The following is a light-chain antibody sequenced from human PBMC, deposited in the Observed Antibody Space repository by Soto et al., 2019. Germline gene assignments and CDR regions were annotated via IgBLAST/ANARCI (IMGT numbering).Light chain of an antibody. CDR1: QSIGSE. CDR2: DAS. CDR3: QQRYSWPIT. J-gene: IGKJ5*01. V-gene: IGKV3-11*01. Sequence: DIVLTPSPATLSLSAGEGATLSCRASQSIGSELAWYQQKPGQAPRLVIADASNRATGIPARFSGRGSATDFTLTIRTVEPGDVGIYYCQQRYSWPITFGQGTRLEIK.